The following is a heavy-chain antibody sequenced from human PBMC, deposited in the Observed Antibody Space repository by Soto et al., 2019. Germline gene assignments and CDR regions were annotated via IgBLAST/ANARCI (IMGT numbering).Heavy chain of an antibody. V-gene: IGHV3-74*01. CDR3: ARERGDGYNAVDC. Sequence: EVQLVESGGGLVQPGGSLRLSCAASGFTFTTYWMHWVRQAPGKGLVWVSRINSDVSTTTYADSVTGRFTISRDNAKNKLYLQMNSLRADDTAVYYCARERGDGYNAVDCWGQGTLVTVSS. CDR2: INSDVSTT. CDR1: GFTFTTYW. J-gene: IGHJ4*02. D-gene: IGHD5-12*01.